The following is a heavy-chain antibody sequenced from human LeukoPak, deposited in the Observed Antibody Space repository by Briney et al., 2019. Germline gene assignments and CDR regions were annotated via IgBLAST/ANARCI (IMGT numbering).Heavy chain of an antibody. CDR3: VGEKNYWGTPY. Sequence: PSETLSLTCAVYGGSFSGYYWSWIRQPPGKGLEWIGEINHSGSTNYNPSLKSRVTISVDTSKNQFSLKLSSVTAADTAVYYCVGEKNYWGTPYWGQGTLVTVSS. D-gene: IGHD1-7*01. CDR2: INHSGST. V-gene: IGHV4-34*01. J-gene: IGHJ4*02. CDR1: GGSFSGYY.